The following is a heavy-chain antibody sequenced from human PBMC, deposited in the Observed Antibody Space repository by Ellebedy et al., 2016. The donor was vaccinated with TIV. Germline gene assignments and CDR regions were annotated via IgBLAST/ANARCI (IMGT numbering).Heavy chain of an antibody. CDR3: ARSLGRTTVTTHWFDP. V-gene: IGHV4-4*02. CDR1: GGSISSSNW. Sequence: SETLSLTCAASGGSISSSNWWSWVRQPPGKGLEWIGEIYHSGSTNYNPSLKSRVTISVDKSKNQFSLKLSSVTAADTAVYYCARSLGRTTVTTHWFDPWGQGTLVTVSS. J-gene: IGHJ5*02. CDR2: IYHSGST. D-gene: IGHD4-17*01.